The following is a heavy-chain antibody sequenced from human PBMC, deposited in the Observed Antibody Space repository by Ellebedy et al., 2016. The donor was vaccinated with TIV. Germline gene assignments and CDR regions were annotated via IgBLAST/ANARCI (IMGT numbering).Heavy chain of an antibody. V-gene: IGHV1-69*13. J-gene: IGHJ6*02. CDR2: FLPMFGTA. D-gene: IGHD3-10*01. CDR1: EGTFSTYA. CDR3: ARVRWATVARGVPFHYGMDV. Sequence: ASVKVSCKAFEGTFSTYALNWVRQAPGQGLEWIGAFLPMFGTATSAQKFQGRVTITADESMTTAYMDLSSLRSEDTAVYYCARVRWATVARGVPFHYGMDVWGQGTTVTVTS.